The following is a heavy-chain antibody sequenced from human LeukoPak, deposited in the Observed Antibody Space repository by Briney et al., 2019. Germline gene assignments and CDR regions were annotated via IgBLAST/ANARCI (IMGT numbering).Heavy chain of an antibody. CDR2: ISSSSSYT. J-gene: IGHJ5*02. D-gene: IGHD3-10*01. V-gene: IGHV3-11*06. Sequence: GGSLRLSCAASGFTFSDYYMSWIRQAPGKGLEWVSYISSSSSYTNYADSVKGRFTISRDNAKNSLYLQMNSLRAEDTAVYYCARDFTMVRGVITPNWFDPWGQGTLVTVSS. CDR1: GFTFSDYY. CDR3: ARDFTMVRGVITPNWFDP.